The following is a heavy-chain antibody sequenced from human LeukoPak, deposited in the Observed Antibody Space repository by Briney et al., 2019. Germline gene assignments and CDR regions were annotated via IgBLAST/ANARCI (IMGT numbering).Heavy chain of an antibody. V-gene: IGHV3-48*03. CDR3: ARDWAGTLDY. J-gene: IGHJ4*02. CDR1: GFTFSSYE. CDR2: ISTSGTTI. Sequence: GGSLRLSCAASGFTFSSYEMNWVRQAPGKGLEWVSYISTSGTTINYSDSVKGRFTISRDNAKNSLYLQMNSLRAEDTAVYYCARDWAGTLDYWGQGTLVTVPS. D-gene: IGHD6-19*01.